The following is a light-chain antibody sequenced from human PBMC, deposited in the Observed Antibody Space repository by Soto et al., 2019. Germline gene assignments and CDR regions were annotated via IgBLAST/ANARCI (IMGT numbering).Light chain of an antibody. V-gene: IGKV1-5*01. J-gene: IGKJ1*01. CDR1: QSISSW. CDR2: DAS. CDR3: QQYQIDWT. Sequence: DIQMTQSPSTLSASVGDRVTITCRASQSISSWLAWYQQKPGKAPKLLIYDASSLESGVPSRFSGSGSGTELTLTISSLKNDDFETYYCQQYQIDWTFGQGTKVDIK.